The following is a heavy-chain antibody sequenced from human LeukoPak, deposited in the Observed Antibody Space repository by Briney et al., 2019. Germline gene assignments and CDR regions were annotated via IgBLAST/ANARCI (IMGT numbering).Heavy chain of an antibody. V-gene: IGHV4-30-4*01. J-gene: IGHJ4*02. CDR3: ARLVCTSANCYAPSHLDY. CDR1: GGAISSGDYF. CDR2: TYHRGSP. D-gene: IGHD2-2*01. Sequence: KPSETLSLTCTVSGGAISSGDYFWSWIRQPPGKALEWIAYTYHRGSPFYKSSLKSRVTTSVDTSKNQFSLKLSSMTAADTAVYYCARLVCTSANCYAPSHLDYWARESWSPSPQ.